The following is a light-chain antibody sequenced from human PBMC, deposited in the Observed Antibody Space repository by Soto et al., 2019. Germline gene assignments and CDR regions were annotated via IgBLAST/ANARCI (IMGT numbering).Light chain of an antibody. Sequence: DVVMTQSPLSLPVTLGQPASISCRSSQSLVYSDGNTYLNWFHQRTGQSPRRLIYKVSNRDSGVPDRFSGSGSGTDFTLKISRGEAEDVGVYYCMQGTYWPRLTFGGGTKVEIK. CDR1: QSLVYSDGNTY. CDR3: MQGTYWPRLT. J-gene: IGKJ4*01. CDR2: KVS. V-gene: IGKV2-30*01.